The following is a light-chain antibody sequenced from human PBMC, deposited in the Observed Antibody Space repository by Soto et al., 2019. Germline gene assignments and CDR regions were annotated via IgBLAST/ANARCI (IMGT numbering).Light chain of an antibody. Sequence: IKVTQDPVSRSASVGYRVTTIWRRSRSISRYLNWCQQKPGKAPKLLIYSASSLQSGVPSRFSGSGSGSDFTLTINSLQTEDFATYYCKQTYSTPRTFGKGTKVDIK. CDR2: SAS. J-gene: IGKJ1*01. CDR1: RSISRY. CDR3: KQTYSTPRT. V-gene: IGKV1-39*01.